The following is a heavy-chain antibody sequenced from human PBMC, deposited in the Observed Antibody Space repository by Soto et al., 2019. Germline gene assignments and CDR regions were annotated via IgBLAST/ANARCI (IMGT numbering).Heavy chain of an antibody. CDR2: IVVGSGNT. D-gene: IGHD3-3*01. Sequence: ASVKVSCKASGFTFTSSAVQWVRQARGQRLERIGWIVVGSGNTNYAQKFQERVTITRDMSTSTAYMELSSLRSEDTAVYYCAALGYTIFGVVIPAGMDVWGQGTTVTVSS. V-gene: IGHV1-58*01. CDR1: GFTFTSSA. J-gene: IGHJ6*02. CDR3: AALGYTIFGVVIPAGMDV.